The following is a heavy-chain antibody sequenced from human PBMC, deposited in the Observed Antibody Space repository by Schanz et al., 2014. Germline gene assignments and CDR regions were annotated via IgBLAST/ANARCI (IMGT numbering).Heavy chain of an antibody. J-gene: IGHJ6*02. D-gene: IGHD5-12*01. CDR1: GFTFSNHA. CDR3: AKELNRRGGQTNFYYYYGMDV. Sequence: QVQLVESGGGVVQPGRSLRLSCAASGFTFSNHALSWVRQAPGKGLEWVALIYYNGTNKYYADSVKGRFTISRDNSQNTLYLQMNTLRTEDTAVYYCAKELNRRGGQTNFYYYYGMDVWGQGTTATVSS. CDR2: IYYNGTNK. V-gene: IGHV3-30*18.